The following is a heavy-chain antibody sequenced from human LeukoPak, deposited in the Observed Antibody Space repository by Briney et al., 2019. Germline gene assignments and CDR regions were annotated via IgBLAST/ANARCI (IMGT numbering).Heavy chain of an antibody. Sequence: PSETLSLTCAVYGGSFSGYYWSWTRQPAGKGLEWVGRIYSSGSTNYNPSLKSRVIMSVDTSKNQFSLKLSSVTAADTAVYYCARGGPSFDYWGQGTLVTVSS. J-gene: IGHJ4*02. CDR1: GGSFSGYY. CDR2: IYSSGST. V-gene: IGHV4-59*10. CDR3: ARGGPSFDY.